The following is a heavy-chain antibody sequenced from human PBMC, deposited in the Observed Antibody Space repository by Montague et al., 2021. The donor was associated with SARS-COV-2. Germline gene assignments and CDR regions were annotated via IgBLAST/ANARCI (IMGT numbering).Heavy chain of an antibody. Sequence: SETLSLTCTVSGGSISSSRYYWGWIRQPPGKGLEWIGNFYYSGSTYYNPSLKSRFTISVDTSKNQFSLKLSSVTAADTAVYYCARQKMGSVTIFGVVMYDRWLDPGGQGTLVTVSS. J-gene: IGHJ5*02. D-gene: IGHD3-3*01. V-gene: IGHV4-39*01. CDR2: FYYSGST. CDR1: GGSISSSRYY. CDR3: ARQKMGSVTIFGVVMYDRWLDP.